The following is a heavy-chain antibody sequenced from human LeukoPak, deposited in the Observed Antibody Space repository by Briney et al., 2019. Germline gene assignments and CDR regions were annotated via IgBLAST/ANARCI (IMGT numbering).Heavy chain of an antibody. Sequence: GGSLRLSCRSSGFTFGDYVMTWVRQAPGKGLEWVGFIRSKVYGGTTEYAASVKGRFIISRDDSKSIAYLQMNSLETEDTAVYYCTRDYGGFDYWGQGTLVTVSS. V-gene: IGHV3-49*04. CDR2: IRSKVYGGTT. J-gene: IGHJ4*02. CDR3: TRDYGGFDY. D-gene: IGHD4-23*01. CDR1: GFTFGDYV.